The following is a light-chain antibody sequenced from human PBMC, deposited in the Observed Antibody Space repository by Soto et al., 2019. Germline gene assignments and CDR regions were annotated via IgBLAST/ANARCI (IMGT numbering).Light chain of an antibody. CDR3: QQYNNWPQT. J-gene: IGKJ1*01. CDR1: QSVISN. CDR2: GAS. V-gene: IGKV3D-15*01. Sequence: EIVMTQSPATLSVSPGERATLSCRASQSVISNFAWYQQKPGQAPRLLIYGASRGATGIPARFSGSGSGTEFTLTISDLQSEDFAVYYCQQYNNWPQTFGQGTKVDIK.